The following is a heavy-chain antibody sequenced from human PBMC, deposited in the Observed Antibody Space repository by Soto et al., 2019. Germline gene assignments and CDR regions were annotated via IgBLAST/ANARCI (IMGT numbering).Heavy chain of an antibody. Sequence: HPGGSLRLSCVASGFPFSSYSMHWVRQAPGKGLEWVAIISYDGSKKYYADSVKGRFTISRDNTNNTLYLQMNSLRTDDTAVYYCARDNLAGVTTIPGGYWGQGTLDTVSS. J-gene: IGHJ4*02. V-gene: IGHV3-30-3*01. CDR1: GFPFSSYS. CDR2: ISYDGSKK. D-gene: IGHD5-12*01. CDR3: ARDNLAGVTTIPGGY.